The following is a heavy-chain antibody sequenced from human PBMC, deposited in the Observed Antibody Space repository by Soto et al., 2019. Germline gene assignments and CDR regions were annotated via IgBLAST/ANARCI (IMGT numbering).Heavy chain of an antibody. CDR2: ISGSGGST. D-gene: IGHD5-18*01. Sequence: EVQLLESGGGLVQPGGSLRLSCAASGFTFSSYAMSWVRQAPGKGLEWVSAISGSGGSTYYADSVKGRFTISRDNFKNTLYLQMNILRVEDTPVYYCAKGNSYSSDPLLEYWGQGTVVTVFS. J-gene: IGHJ4*02. V-gene: IGHV3-23*01. CDR3: AKGNSYSSDPLLEY. CDR1: GFTFSSYA.